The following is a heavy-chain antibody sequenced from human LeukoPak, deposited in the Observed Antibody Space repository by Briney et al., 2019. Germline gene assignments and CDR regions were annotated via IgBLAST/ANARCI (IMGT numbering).Heavy chain of an antibody. V-gene: IGHV1-69*05. CDR1: GGTFSSYA. D-gene: IGHD3-10*01. CDR2: IIPIFGTA. CDR3: ARGITMVRGAQRYYFDY. J-gene: IGHJ4*02. Sequence: GSSVKVSCKASGGTFSSYAISWVRQAPGQGLEWMGGIIPIFGTANYAQKFQGRVTITTDESTSTAYMELSSLRSEETAVYYCARGITMVRGAQRYYFDYWGQGTLVTVSS.